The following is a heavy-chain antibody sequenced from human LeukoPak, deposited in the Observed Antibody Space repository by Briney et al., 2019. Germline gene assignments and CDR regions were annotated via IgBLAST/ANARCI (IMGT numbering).Heavy chain of an antibody. Sequence: GESLKISCKGSGYNFTTYRIGWVRQMPGKGLEWMGIIYPGDSDTRYSPSFQGHVTISADKSISTAYLQWSSLKASDTAMHYCARREYYYDSTGYYFRGPGQFDLWGQGTLVTVSS. CDR2: IYPGDSDT. CDR3: ARREYYYDSTGYYFRGPGQFDL. J-gene: IGHJ4*02. V-gene: IGHV5-51*01. D-gene: IGHD3-22*01. CDR1: GYNFTTYR.